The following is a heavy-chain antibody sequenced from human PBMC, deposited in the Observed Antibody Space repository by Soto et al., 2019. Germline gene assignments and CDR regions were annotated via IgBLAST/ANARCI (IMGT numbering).Heavy chain of an antibody. J-gene: IGHJ4*02. D-gene: IGHD6-25*01. Sequence: SETLSLTCTVSGASISSYYWSWIRQPPGKGLEWIGYIYYSGSTNYNPSLKSRVTMSVDTSKNQFSLQLSSVTAADTAVYYCARLYGFSGFDYWGQGTLVTVSS. CDR2: IYYSGST. CDR1: GASISSYY. CDR3: ARLYGFSGFDY. V-gene: IGHV4-59*01.